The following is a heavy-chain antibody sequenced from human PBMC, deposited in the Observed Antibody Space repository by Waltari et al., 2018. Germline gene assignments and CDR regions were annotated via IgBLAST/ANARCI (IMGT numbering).Heavy chain of an antibody. J-gene: IGHJ4*02. Sequence: QVHLAQSGSELKRPGASVRISCLTSGYSFTDYAIHWVRLAPGQGLQWLGWVKTQTGKPTNAQGLARRVVFSLDTSVATAYLQSDSLTTSDTAVYFCAREAVVGTNTSVDYWGRGTLVTV. D-gene: IGHD2-21*01. CDR1: GYSFTDYA. V-gene: IGHV7-4-1*01. CDR2: VKTQTGKP. CDR3: AREAVVGTNTSVDY.